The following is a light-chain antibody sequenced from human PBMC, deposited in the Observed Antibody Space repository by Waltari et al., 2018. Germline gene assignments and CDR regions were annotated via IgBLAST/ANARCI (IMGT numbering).Light chain of an antibody. CDR1: QTVGSF. Sequence: EIVLTQSPATLSLSPGERATLSCRASQTVGSFLAWYQQKPGQAPRLLIYDASNRATGTPARFSSSGSGTDFTLTISSLEPEDFAVYYCQQRSNWLTFGGGTKVEIK. CDR2: DAS. CDR3: QQRSNWLT. V-gene: IGKV3-11*01. J-gene: IGKJ4*01.